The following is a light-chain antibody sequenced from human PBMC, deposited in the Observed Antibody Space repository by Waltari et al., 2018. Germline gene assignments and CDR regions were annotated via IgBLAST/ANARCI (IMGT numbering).Light chain of an antibody. J-gene: IGKJ1*01. V-gene: IGKV3-20*01. CDR2: GAS. CDR1: QSVGRS. CDR3: QHYVRLPAT. Sequence: EIVLTQSPGTLSLSPGERATLSCRDSQSVGRSLAWYQQKPGQATRLLIYGASSRATGVPDRFSGSGSGTDFSLTIARLEPEDFAVYYCQHYVRLPATFGQGTKVEI.